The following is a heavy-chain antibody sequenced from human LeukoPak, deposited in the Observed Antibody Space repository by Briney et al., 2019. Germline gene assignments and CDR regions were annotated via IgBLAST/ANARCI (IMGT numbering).Heavy chain of an antibody. D-gene: IGHD6-13*01. V-gene: IGHV3-11*04. Sequence: GGSLRLSCAASGFTFSDYYMSWIRQAPGKGLEWVSYISSSGSTIYYADSVKSRFTISRDNAKNSLYLQMNSLRAEDTAVYYCARDRQLVLIDYWGQGTLVTVSS. CDR3: ARDRQLVLIDY. CDR2: ISSSGSTI. CDR1: GFTFSDYY. J-gene: IGHJ4*02.